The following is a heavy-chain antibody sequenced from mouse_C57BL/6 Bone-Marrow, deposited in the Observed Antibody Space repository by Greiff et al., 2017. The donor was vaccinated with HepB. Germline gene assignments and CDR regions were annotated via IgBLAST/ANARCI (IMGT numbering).Heavy chain of an antibody. CDR3: ARGVTTVVARYAMDY. CDR2: IYPRSGNT. Sequence: QLQLKESGAELARPGASVKLSCKASGYTFTSYGISWVKQRTGQGLEWIGEIYPRSGNTYYNEKFKGKATLTADKSSSTAYMELRSLTSEDSAVYFCARGVTTVVARYAMDYWGQGTSVTVSS. V-gene: IGHV1-81*01. CDR1: GYTFTSYG. D-gene: IGHD1-1*01. J-gene: IGHJ4*01.